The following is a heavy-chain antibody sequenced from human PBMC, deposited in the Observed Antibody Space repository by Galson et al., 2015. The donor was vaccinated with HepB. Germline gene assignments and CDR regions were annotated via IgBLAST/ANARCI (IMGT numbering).Heavy chain of an antibody. D-gene: IGHD3-10*01. CDR1: EFSLNDYY. Sequence: SLRLSCAASEFSLNDYYMNWVRQAPGKGLEWVSLIDIRYRTKYADSVKGRFAVSRDSSKNTLSLQINSLRAEDTAVYYCARDRGHFDVWGRGTLVTVSS. J-gene: IGHJ2*01. CDR2: IDIRYRT. V-gene: IGHV3-66*01. CDR3: ARDRGHFDV.